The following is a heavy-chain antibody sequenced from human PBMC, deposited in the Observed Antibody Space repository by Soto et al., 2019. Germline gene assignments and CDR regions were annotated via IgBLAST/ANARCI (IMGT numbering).Heavy chain of an antibody. CDR1: GYTFTSYA. V-gene: IGHV1-3*01. Sequence: ASVKVSCKASGYTFTSYAIHWVRQAPGQRLEWMGWINAGNGNTKYSQKFRDRVTITRDTSASTAYMELSSLRSEDTAVYYCARDIEKYYYGMDVWGQGTTVTVSS. J-gene: IGHJ6*02. CDR2: INAGNGNT. CDR3: ARDIEKYYYGMDV. D-gene: IGHD1-26*01.